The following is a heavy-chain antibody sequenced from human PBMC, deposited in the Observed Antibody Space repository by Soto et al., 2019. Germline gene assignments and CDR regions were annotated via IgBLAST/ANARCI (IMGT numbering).Heavy chain of an antibody. D-gene: IGHD2-15*01. CDR3: ARVSVVAATPSGFDP. V-gene: IGHV3-30*03. Sequence: GGSLRLSCAASGFTFSSYGMHWVRQAPGKGLEWVAVISYDGSNKYYADSVKGRFTISRDNSKNTLYLQMNSLRAEDTAVYYCARVSVVAATPSGFDPWGQGTLVTVSS. CDR2: ISYDGSNK. J-gene: IGHJ5*02. CDR1: GFTFSSYG.